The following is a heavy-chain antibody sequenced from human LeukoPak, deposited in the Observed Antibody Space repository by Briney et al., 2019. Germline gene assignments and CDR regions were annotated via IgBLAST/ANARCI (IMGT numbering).Heavy chain of an antibody. CDR3: ARVAARHLDY. V-gene: IGHV3-21*01. D-gene: IGHD6-6*01. J-gene: IGHJ4*02. Sequence: GGSLRLSCAASGFTFSSYSMNWVRQAPGKGLEWVSSISSSSSYIYYADPVKGRFTISRDNAKNSLYLQMNSLRAEDTAVYYCARVAARHLDYWGQGTLVTVSS. CDR2: ISSSSSYI. CDR1: GFTFSSYS.